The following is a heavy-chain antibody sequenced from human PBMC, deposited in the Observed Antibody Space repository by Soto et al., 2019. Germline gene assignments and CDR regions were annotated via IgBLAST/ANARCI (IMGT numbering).Heavy chain of an antibody. Sequence: VQLVESGGGVVQPGRSLRLSCAASGFTFSNYALHWVRQAPGKGLEWVAVISYNGLSTFYSDSVNGRSTISRDNSKNTVYLEVNSLRAEDTAVYYCARGGRGLRGAFDIWGHGTAVTVSS. D-gene: IGHD3-16*01. CDR1: GFTFSNYA. V-gene: IGHV3-30*01. CDR2: ISYNGLST. J-gene: IGHJ3*02. CDR3: ARGGRGLRGAFDI.